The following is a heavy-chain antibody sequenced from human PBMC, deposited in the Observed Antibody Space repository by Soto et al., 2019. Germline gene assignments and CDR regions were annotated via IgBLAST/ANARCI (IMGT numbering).Heavy chain of an antibody. CDR3: ATEVIAKYGMDV. J-gene: IGHJ6*02. CDR1: GYTFTGYY. D-gene: IGHD2-21*01. CDR2: INPNSGGT. Sequence: ASVKVSCKASGYTFTGYYMHWVRQAPGQGLEWMGWINPNSGGTNYAQKFQGRVTMTRDTSISTAYMELSRLRADDSAVYYCATEVIAKYGMDVWGQGTTVTVSS. V-gene: IGHV1-2*02.